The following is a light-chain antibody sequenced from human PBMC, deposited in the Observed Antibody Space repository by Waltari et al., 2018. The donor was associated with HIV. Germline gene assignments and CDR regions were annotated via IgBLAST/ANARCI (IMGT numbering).Light chain of an antibody. CDR3: QQSYAVPPT. V-gene: IGKV1-39*01. CDR1: QVIHSS. J-gene: IGKJ1*01. Sequence: DIQMTQPPSSLPPSVDDRVSITCRSSQVIHSSLSWYQQRPGKPPTFLIYVASKLQTGVPSRFSASYSGTQFTLTMQNMQPEDFATYYCQQSYAVPPTFGPGT. CDR2: VAS.